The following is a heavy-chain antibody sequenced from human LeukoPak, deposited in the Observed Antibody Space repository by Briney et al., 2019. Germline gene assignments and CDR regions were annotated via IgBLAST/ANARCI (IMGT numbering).Heavy chain of an antibody. J-gene: IGHJ6*02. V-gene: IGHV1-2*02. Sequence: GASVKVSCKASGYTFTGYYIHWVRQAPGQGLEWMGWINPNSGGTNYAQKIQGRVTMTTDTSISTAYMELSRLRLDDTAVYYCARETRGMDVWGQGTTVTVSS. CDR1: GYTFTGYY. CDR3: ARETRGMDV. CDR2: INPNSGGT.